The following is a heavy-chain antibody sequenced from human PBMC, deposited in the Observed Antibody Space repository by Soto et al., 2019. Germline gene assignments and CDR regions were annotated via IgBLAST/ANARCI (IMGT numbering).Heavy chain of an antibody. CDR3: ARGLMEVLSNMDYYFDY. J-gene: IGHJ4*02. CDR1: GFTLGDYY. V-gene: IGHV1-2*04. D-gene: IGHD3-10*01. CDR2: INPKNGDT. Sequence: EASVKVSCKASGFTLGDYYIHWVRQAPGQGPEWMGWINPKNGDTRYAQKFQDWISMTGDTSIISVYMEIKRLTYDDTAVYYCARGLMEVLSNMDYYFDYWGQGSLVTVSS.